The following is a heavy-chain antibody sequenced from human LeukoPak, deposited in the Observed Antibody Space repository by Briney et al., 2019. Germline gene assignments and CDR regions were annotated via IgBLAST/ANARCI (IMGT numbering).Heavy chain of an antibody. CDR2: INWNGAGT. V-gene: IGHV3-20*04. CDR3: ARALRRYKYDYPSPDY. Sequence: GGSLRLSCAASGFTFDDYGMSWLRQAPGKGLEWVSGINWNGAGTGYADSVKGRFTISRDNAKNSLYLQMNSLRAEDTALYYCARALRRYKYDYPSPDYWGQGTLVIVSS. CDR1: GFTFDDYG. D-gene: IGHD3-16*01. J-gene: IGHJ4*02.